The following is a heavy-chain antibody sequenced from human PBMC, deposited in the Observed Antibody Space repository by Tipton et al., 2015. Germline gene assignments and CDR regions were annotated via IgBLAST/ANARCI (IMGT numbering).Heavy chain of an antibody. D-gene: IGHD3-9*01. J-gene: IGHJ6*02. CDR3: ARILPPVLNYYGMDV. CDR2: VHHSGNT. Sequence: TLSLTCTVSGESITTYYWSWIRQPPGKGLEWIAYVHHSGNTNSNPSLKSRVTLSVDTSKSQLYLKLASVTAADTAMYYCARILPPVLNYYGMDVWGQGTSVTVSS. V-gene: IGHV4-59*01. CDR1: GESITTYY.